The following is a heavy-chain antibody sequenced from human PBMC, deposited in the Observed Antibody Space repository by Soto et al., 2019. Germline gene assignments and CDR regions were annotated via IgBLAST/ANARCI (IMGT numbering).Heavy chain of an antibody. J-gene: IGHJ4*02. V-gene: IGHV3-30*18. CDR3: AKAQSRRAVAGHLDY. D-gene: IGHD6-13*01. Sequence: QVQLVESGGGVVQPGRSLRLSCAASGFTFSSYGMQWVRQAPGKGLEWVASISYDGSNKYYEDSVKGRFTISRDNSKNTLYLQMNSLRAEDTAVYYCAKAQSRRAVAGHLDYWGQGTLVTVSS. CDR2: ISYDGSNK. CDR1: GFTFSSYG.